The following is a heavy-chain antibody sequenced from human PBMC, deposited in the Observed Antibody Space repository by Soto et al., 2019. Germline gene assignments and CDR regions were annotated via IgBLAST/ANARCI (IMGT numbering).Heavy chain of an antibody. CDR2: ISSSSSYI. CDR1: GFTFSSYS. CDR3: AREFDSSSAHYYYYYGMDV. J-gene: IGHJ6*02. D-gene: IGHD6-6*01. V-gene: IGHV3-21*01. Sequence: EVQLVESGGGLVKPGGSLRLSCAASGFTFSSYSMNWVRQAPGKGLEWVSTISSSSSYIYYADSVKGRFTISRDNAKNSLYLQMNSLRAEDTAVYYCAREFDSSSAHYYYYYGMDVWGQGTTVTVSS.